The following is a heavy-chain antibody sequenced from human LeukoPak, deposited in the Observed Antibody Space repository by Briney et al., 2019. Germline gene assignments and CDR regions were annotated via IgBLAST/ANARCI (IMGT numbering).Heavy chain of an antibody. CDR1: GYTFTGYY. Sequence: GASVKVSCKASGYTFTGYYMHWVRQAPGQGLEWMGWINPNSGGTNYAQKFQGRVTITRDTSISTACMELSRLRSDDTAVYYCARVGNRMVRGVIHNWFDPWGQGTLATVSS. V-gene: IGHV1-2*02. D-gene: IGHD3-10*01. CDR2: INPNSGGT. CDR3: ARVGNRMVRGVIHNWFDP. J-gene: IGHJ5*02.